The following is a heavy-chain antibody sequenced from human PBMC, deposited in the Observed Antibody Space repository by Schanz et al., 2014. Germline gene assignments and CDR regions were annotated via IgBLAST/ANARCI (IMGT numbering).Heavy chain of an antibody. Sequence: VQLVESGGVVVQPGGSLRLSCAASGFNFSNYDIHWVRQAPGKGLEWVALIYYNGTNKYYADSVKGRFTISRDNSQNPLYLQRNTLGTEDTAVYYCAKELSRRGGQTTFYYYYGMDVWGQGTTVTVSS. CDR2: IYYNGTNK. J-gene: IGHJ6*02. D-gene: IGHD5-12*01. CDR1: GFNFSNYD. CDR3: AKELSRRGGQTTFYYYYGMDV. V-gene: IGHV3-30*18.